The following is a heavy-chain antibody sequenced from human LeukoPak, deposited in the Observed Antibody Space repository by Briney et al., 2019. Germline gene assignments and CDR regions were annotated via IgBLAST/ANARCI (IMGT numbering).Heavy chain of an antibody. CDR2: ISACNGNT. J-gene: IGHJ5*02. D-gene: IGHD3-22*01. Sequence: GASVKVSCKASGYTFTSYGISWVRQAPGQGLEWMGWISACNGNTNYAQKLQGRATMTTDTSTSTAYMELRSLRSDDTAVYYCARDGYPDYDSSGYLPMGWFDPWGQGTLVTVSS. CDR3: ARDGYPDYDSSGYLPMGWFDP. CDR1: GYTFTSYG. V-gene: IGHV1-18*01.